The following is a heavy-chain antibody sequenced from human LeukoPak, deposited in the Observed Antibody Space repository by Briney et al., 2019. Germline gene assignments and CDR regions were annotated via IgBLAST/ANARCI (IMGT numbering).Heavy chain of an antibody. V-gene: IGHV1-2*02. Sequence: GASVKVSCKASGYTFTGYYMHWVRQAPGQGLEWMGWINPNSGGTNYAQKFQGRVTMTRDTSISTAYMELSRLRSDDTAVYYCARAGDSSSSGPYYYYYMDVWGKGTTVTVSS. J-gene: IGHJ6*03. D-gene: IGHD6-6*01. CDR1: GYTFTGYY. CDR3: ARAGDSSSSGPYYYYYMDV. CDR2: INPNSGGT.